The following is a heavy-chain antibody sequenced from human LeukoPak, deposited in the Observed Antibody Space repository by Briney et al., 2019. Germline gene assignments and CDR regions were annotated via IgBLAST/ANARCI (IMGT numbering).Heavy chain of an antibody. V-gene: IGHV3-74*01. Sequence: GGSLRLSCAASGFTLSRYWMHWVRQAPGKGLVWVSRINSDGSSTSYADSVKGRSTISRDNAENTLYLQMNGLRAEDTAVYYCARDVEYGGVSYDSWGQGTLVTVSS. CDR2: INSDGSST. J-gene: IGHJ4*02. CDR1: GFTLSRYW. D-gene: IGHD4-23*01. CDR3: ARDVEYGGVSYDS.